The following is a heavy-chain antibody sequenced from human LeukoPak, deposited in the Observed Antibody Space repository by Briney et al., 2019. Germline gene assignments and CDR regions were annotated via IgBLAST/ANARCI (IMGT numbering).Heavy chain of an antibody. CDR2: IYYSGST. CDR1: GGSINYYY. J-gene: IGHJ5*02. Sequence: SETLSLTCTVSGGSINYYYWNWIRLPPGKGLEWIGHIYYSGSTNYNSSLKSRVTISVDTSRNQFSLKLSSLTAADTAVYYCARGKAAAASTLPFDPWGQGTLVTVSS. V-gene: IGHV4-59*01. D-gene: IGHD6-13*01. CDR3: ARGKAAAASTLPFDP.